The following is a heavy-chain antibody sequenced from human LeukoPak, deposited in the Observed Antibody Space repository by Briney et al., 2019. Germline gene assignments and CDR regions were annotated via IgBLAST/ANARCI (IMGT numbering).Heavy chain of an antibody. V-gene: IGHV1-2*02. D-gene: IGHD1-14*01. CDR3: ARGLTTGFDF. J-gene: IGHJ4*02. Sequence: GASVKVSCKASGYSLTDYYIHWMRQAPGQGLEWMGWINPNSGGTGLVQKFQGRVTMTRDTSTSTAYVELNSLRSDDTAVYYCARGLTTGFDFWGQGTLVTVSS. CDR2: INPNSGGT. CDR1: GYSLTDYY.